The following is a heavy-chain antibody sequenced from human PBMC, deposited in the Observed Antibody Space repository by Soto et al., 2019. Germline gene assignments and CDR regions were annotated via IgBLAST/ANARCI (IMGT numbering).Heavy chain of an antibody. Sequence: RASVKVSCTASGYTFTSYAMHWVRQAPGQRLEWVGWINAGNGNTKYSQKFQGRVTITRDTSASTAYMELSSLRSEDTAVYYCARDKLRSLDYWGQGTLVTVSS. D-gene: IGHD1-7*01. V-gene: IGHV1-3*01. CDR2: INAGNGNT. CDR3: ARDKLRSLDY. J-gene: IGHJ4*02. CDR1: GYTFTSYA.